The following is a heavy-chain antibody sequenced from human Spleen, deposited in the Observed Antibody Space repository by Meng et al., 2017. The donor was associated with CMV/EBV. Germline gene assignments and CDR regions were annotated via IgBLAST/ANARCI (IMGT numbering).Heavy chain of an antibody. CDR3: ARGLDYFDY. Sequence: SETLSLTCAVYGGSFSGYYWSWIRQPSGKGLEWIGEINHSGSTNYNPSLKSRVTISVDTSKNQFSLKLSSVTAADTAVYYCARGLDYFDYWGQGTLVTVSS. J-gene: IGHJ4*02. CDR1: GGSFSGYY. CDR2: INHSGST. V-gene: IGHV4-34*01.